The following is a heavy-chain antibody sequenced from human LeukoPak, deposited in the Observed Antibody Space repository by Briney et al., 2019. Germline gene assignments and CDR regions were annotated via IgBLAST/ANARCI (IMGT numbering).Heavy chain of an antibody. CDR1: GFTFNHYG. D-gene: IGHD3-10*01. V-gene: IGHV3-30*18. Sequence: PGGSLRRSCAASGFTFNHYGIHWVRHAPGKGLEWVAVISYGGGTKFYADSVKGRFAISRDDSTNTVYLQMNGLRPEDTAVCYCAKELQSHGSDLYRNALENWGQGTLVTVSS. CDR3: AKELQSHGSDLYRNALEN. CDR2: ISYGGGTK. J-gene: IGHJ4*02.